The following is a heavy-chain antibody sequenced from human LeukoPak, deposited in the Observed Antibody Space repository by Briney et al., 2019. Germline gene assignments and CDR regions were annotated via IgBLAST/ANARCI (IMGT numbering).Heavy chain of an antibody. CDR1: GFTFHTSA. CDR2: IVLGSGNT. D-gene: IGHD3-3*01. V-gene: IGHV1-58*02. CDR3: AAQRGASLHDFWSTRLFDP. J-gene: IGHJ5*02. Sequence: SVKVSCKASGFTFHTSAMQWVRQARGQRLEWIGWIVLGSGNTVYSHKFHDRVIITRDMSTSTVYMELDSLGSEDTAVYYCAAQRGASLHDFWSTRLFDPWGQGTLVTVPS.